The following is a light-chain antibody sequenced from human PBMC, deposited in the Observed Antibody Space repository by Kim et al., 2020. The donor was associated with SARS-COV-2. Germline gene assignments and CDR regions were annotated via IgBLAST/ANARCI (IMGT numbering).Light chain of an antibody. J-gene: IGKJ4*01. CDR3: QQYGTSPLT. Sequence: SPGEPATVSCRASQTVSSNYLAWYQQKPGQAPRLLIYGASSRATGIPDRFSGSGSETDFTLTISRLDPEDFAMYYCQQYGTSPLTFGGGTKVDIK. CDR1: QTVSSNY. CDR2: GAS. V-gene: IGKV3-20*01.